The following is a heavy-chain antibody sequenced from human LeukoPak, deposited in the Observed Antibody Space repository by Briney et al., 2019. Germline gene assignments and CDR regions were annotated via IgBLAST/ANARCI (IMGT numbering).Heavy chain of an antibody. V-gene: IGHV1-3*01. D-gene: IGHD1-26*01. CDR1: GYTFTSYA. CDR2: INAGNGNT. CDR3: ARETSGSYYSQGSPLDY. Sequence: ASVKVSCKASGYTFTSYAMHWVRQAPGQRLEWMGWINAGNGNTKYSQKFQGRVTITRDTSASTAYMELSSLRSEDTAVYYCARETSGSYYSQGSPLDYWGQGTLVTVSS. J-gene: IGHJ4*02.